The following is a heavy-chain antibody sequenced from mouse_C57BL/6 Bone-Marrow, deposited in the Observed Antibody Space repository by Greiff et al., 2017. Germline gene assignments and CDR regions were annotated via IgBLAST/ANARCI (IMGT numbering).Heavy chain of an antibody. CDR1: GYTFTSYW. CDR2: IDPSDSET. D-gene: IGHD1-2*01. V-gene: IGHV1-52*01. CDR3: ARSDYYGEGFAY. J-gene: IGHJ3*01. Sequence: QVQLQQPGAELVRPGSSVKLSCKASGYTFTSYWMHWVKQRPIQGLEWIGNIDPSDSETHYNQKFKDKATLTVDKSSSTAYMQLSSLTSEDSAVYYCARSDYYGEGFAYWGQGTLVTVSA.